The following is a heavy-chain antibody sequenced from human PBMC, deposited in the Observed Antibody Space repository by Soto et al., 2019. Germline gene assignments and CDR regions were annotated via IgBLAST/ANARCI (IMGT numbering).Heavy chain of an antibody. Sequence: ASVKVSCKASGYSFTNHNVHWVRQAPGQGLEWMGIINPSGGDTRDAPKLQGRVTLTTDTSTSTAYMELRSLRSDDTAVYYCARGIFGALISCFDYWGQGTPVTVSS. V-gene: IGHV1-46*01. CDR1: GYSFTNHN. CDR3: ARGIFGALISCFDY. J-gene: IGHJ4*02. D-gene: IGHD3-3*01. CDR2: INPSGGDT.